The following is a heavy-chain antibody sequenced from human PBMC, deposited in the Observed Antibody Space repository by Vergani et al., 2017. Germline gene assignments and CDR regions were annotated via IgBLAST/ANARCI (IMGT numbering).Heavy chain of an antibody. CDR3: ASGRGRVVIGY. D-gene: IGHD3-3*01. J-gene: IGHJ4*02. CDR2: ISYDGSNK. CDR1: GFTFSNAW. V-gene: IGHV3-30*03. Sequence: VQLLESGGGLVKPGGSLRLSCAASGFTFSNAWMSWVRQAPGKGLEWVAVISYDGSNKYYADSVKGRFTISRDNAKNSLYLQMNSLRAEDTAVYYCASGRGRVVIGYWGQGTLVTVSS.